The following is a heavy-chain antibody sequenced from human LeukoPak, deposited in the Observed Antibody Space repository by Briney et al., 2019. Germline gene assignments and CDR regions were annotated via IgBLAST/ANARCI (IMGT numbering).Heavy chain of an antibody. V-gene: IGHV3-30-3*01. CDR1: GFTFSSYA. J-gene: IGHJ4*02. CDR3: ASRYSSSWYVLDY. CDR2: ISYDGSNE. D-gene: IGHD6-13*01. Sequence: GGSLRLSCAASGFTFSSYAMHWVRQAPGKGLEWVAVISYDGSNEYYADSVKGRFTISRDNSKNTLYLQMNSLRAEDTAVYYCASRYSSSWYVLDYWGQGTLVTVSS.